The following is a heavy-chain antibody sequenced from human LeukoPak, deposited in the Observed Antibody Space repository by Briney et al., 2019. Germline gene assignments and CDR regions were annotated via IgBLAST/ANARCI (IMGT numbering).Heavy chain of an antibody. CDR1: GGSMSSYY. CDR3: ARGPVGGATYYDGDAFDI. Sequence: SETLSLTCTVSGGSMSSYYWSWIRQSPGEGLEWIGYIYYSGSTNYNPSLKSRVTISVDTSKNQFSLKLSSVTAVDTAVYYCARGPVGGATYYDGDAFDIWGQGTMVTVSS. V-gene: IGHV4-59*01. D-gene: IGHD1-26*01. CDR2: IYYSGST. J-gene: IGHJ3*02.